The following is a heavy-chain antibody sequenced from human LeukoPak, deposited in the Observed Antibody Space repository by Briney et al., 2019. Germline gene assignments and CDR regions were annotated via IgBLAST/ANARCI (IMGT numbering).Heavy chain of an antibody. CDR3: ASYGGDFWSGYPSPNWFDP. J-gene: IGHJ5*02. Sequence: PSETLSLTCAVYGGSFSGYYWSWIRQPPGKGLEWIGEIYHSGSTNYNPSLKSRVTISVDKSKNQFSLKLSSVTAADTAVYYCASYGGDFWSGYPSPNWFDPWGQGTLVTVSS. CDR1: GGSFSGYY. V-gene: IGHV4-34*01. CDR2: IYHSGST. D-gene: IGHD3-3*01.